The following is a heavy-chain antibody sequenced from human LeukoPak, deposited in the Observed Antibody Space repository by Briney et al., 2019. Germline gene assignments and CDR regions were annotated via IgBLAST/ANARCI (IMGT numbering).Heavy chain of an antibody. CDR2: ILPIFGTT. CDR1: GGTFKNYA. V-gene: IGHV1-69*13. CDR3: AKSPVSSCRGSFCYPFDY. J-gene: IGHJ4*02. Sequence: ASVKVSCKASGGTFKNYAISWVRQAPGQGLEWMGGILPIFGTTNYAQKFQARVTITADESTSTAYMEMSSLRSEDTAVYFCAKSPVSSCRGSFCYPFDYWGQGTLVTVSS. D-gene: IGHD2-15*01.